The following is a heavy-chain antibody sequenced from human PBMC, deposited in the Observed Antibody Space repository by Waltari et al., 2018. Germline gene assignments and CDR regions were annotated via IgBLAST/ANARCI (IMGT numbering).Heavy chain of an antibody. CDR1: GYSISSGSY. Sequence: QVQLQESGPGLVRPSEPLSLRRSVSGYSISSGSYWGWIRQAPGKGLEWFATSYHTGNTHYSPSLKSRVTMSVDMSKNQFSLKLDSVTAADTAIYYCVKDALGAARDWGQGALVLVSS. J-gene: IGHJ4*02. CDR2: SYHTGNT. CDR3: VKDALGAARD. D-gene: IGHD1-26*01. V-gene: IGHV4-38-2*02.